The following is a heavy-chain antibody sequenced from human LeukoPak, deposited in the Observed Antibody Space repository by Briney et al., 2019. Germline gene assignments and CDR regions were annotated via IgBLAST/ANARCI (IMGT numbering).Heavy chain of an antibody. Sequence: GASVTVSCKASGYTFINYAINWGRQAPGQRPEWIGWINAVNGNTKYSQKFQGRVTITRDTSASTAYMELSSLRSEDTAVYYCARGLRAAADDYWGQGTLVTVSS. CDR2: INAVNGNT. CDR1: GYTFINYA. D-gene: IGHD6-13*01. CDR3: ARGLRAAADDY. V-gene: IGHV1-3*01. J-gene: IGHJ4*02.